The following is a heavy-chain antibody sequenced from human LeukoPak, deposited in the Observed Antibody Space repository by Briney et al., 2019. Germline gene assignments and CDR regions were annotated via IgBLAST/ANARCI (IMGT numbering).Heavy chain of an antibody. CDR1: GFTFGSYA. CDR2: ITSTGTTI. CDR3: ARGGINYGFDY. V-gene: IGHV3-48*01. J-gene: IGHJ4*02. D-gene: IGHD4-17*01. Sequence: PGGSLRLSCAASGFTFGSYAMSWVRQAPGKGLEWLSYITSTGTTIYYADSVRGRFTISRHNAKSSLYLQMDSLRAEDTAVYYCARGGINYGFDYWGQGTLVTVSS.